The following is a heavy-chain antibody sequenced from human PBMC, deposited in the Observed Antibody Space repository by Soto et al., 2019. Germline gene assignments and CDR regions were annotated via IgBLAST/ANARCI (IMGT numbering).Heavy chain of an antibody. CDR3: ARWLLLRYFDWLSYYYYYYGMDV. Sequence: SETLSLTCTVSGGSVSSGSYYWSWIRQPPGKGLEWIGYIYYSGSTNYNPSLKSRVTISVDTSKNQFSLKLSSVTAADTAMYYCARWLLLRYFDWLSYYYYYYGMDVWGQGTTVTVSS. V-gene: IGHV4-61*01. J-gene: IGHJ6*02. D-gene: IGHD3-9*01. CDR2: IYYSGST. CDR1: GGSVSSGSYY.